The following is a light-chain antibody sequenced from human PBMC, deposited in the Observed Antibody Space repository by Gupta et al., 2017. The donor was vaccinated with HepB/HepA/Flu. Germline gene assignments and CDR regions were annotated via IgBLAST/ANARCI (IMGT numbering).Light chain of an antibody. CDR1: SNNVVNEG. CDR3: SARDSSLNVPV. CDR2: RNN. J-gene: IGLJ2*01. V-gene: IGLV10-54*04. Sequence: QAGLTQPPSVAKALGQTATLTCTGNSNNVVNEGATWLQHHQGHPPKLLSYRNNNRTTGISARFSFSRSGNTATLTITRLQPEDEADYYCSARDSSLNVPVLGGGTKLTVL.